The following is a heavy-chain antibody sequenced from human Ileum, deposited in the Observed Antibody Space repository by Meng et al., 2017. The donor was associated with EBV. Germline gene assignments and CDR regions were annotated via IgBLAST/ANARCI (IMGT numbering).Heavy chain of an antibody. Sequence: QVRLVQSGTEVKMPGASVKVSCKTSGYSFSRYVISWVRQAPGQGLEWVGWINPYDGDTNYAQKLQDRVTLTTDTSTSTAYMELRSLRSDDTAVYYCASKQYFFAYWGQGTLVTVSS. V-gene: IGHV1-18*01. CDR1: GYSFSRYV. CDR2: INPYDGDT. CDR3: ASKQYFFAY. J-gene: IGHJ4*02. D-gene: IGHD1/OR15-1a*01.